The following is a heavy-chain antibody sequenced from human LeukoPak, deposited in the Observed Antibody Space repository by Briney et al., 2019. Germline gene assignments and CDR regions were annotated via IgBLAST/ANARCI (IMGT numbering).Heavy chain of an antibody. CDR1: GGSINTATLF. CDR2: IFYIGST. D-gene: IGHD3-3*01. Sequence: SETLSLTCTLSGGSINTATLFWGWIRQPPGKGLEYIGSIFYIGSTYYNPSLRGRVTMSVDTSRKQVSLNLSSVTAADTAVYYCARHAIFGVVILFDYWGQGTLVTVSS. CDR3: ARHAIFGVVILFDY. V-gene: IGHV4-39*01. J-gene: IGHJ4*02.